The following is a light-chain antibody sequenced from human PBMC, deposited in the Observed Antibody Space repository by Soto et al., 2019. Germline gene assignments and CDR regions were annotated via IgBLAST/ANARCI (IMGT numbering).Light chain of an antibody. V-gene: IGKV1-33*01. Sequence: DIRMTQSPSSLSASVGDRVTLTCQASQDIRTYLNWYQQKPGKAPKLLIYDASNLETGVPSRFSGSGSGTDFTFPISSLQTEAIATYYCQQYDNLPEWTFGQGTKVEIK. J-gene: IGKJ1*01. CDR3: QQYDNLPEWT. CDR1: QDIRTY. CDR2: DAS.